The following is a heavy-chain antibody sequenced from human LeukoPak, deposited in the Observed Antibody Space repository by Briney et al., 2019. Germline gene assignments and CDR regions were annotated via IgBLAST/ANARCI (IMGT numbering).Heavy chain of an antibody. Sequence: PGVSLRLSCAGSGFTSSTYWMTWVRQAPGKGLEWVANIKQDGSEKYYVDSVKGRFTISRDNLKNTLYLQMNSLRLEDTAVYFCVRGLHGRSWYGAHWGQGTLLSVSS. V-gene: IGHV3-7*01. CDR1: GFTSSTYW. CDR2: IKQDGSEK. D-gene: IGHD2-15*01. CDR3: VRGLHGRSWYGAH. J-gene: IGHJ4*02.